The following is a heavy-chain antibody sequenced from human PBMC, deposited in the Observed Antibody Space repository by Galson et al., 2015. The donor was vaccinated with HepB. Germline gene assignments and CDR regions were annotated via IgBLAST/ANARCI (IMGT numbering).Heavy chain of an antibody. CDR2: ISWDGGST. Sequence: SLRLSCAASGFTFDDYTMHWVRQAPGKGLEWVSLISWDGGSTYYADSVKGRFTISRDNSKNSLYLQMNSLRTEDTALYYCAKDGRCSGGSCYPDYWGQGTLVTVSS. D-gene: IGHD2-15*01. CDR3: AKDGRCSGGSCYPDY. J-gene: IGHJ4*02. V-gene: IGHV3-43*01. CDR1: GFTFDDYT.